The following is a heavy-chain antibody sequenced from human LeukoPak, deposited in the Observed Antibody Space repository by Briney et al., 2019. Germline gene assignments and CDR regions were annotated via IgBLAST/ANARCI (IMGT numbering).Heavy chain of an antibody. CDR2: INHSGST. D-gene: IGHD2-2*01. V-gene: IGHV4-39*07. CDR1: GGSISSSSYY. J-gene: IGHJ6*03. Sequence: SETLSLTCTVSGGSISSSSYYWSWIRQPPGKGLEWIGEINHSGSTNYNPSLKSRVTISVDTSKNQFSLKLSSVTAADTAVYYCARGKEGLVVPAASGSYYYYYMDVWGKGTTVTVSS. CDR3: ARGKEGLVVPAASGSYYYYYMDV.